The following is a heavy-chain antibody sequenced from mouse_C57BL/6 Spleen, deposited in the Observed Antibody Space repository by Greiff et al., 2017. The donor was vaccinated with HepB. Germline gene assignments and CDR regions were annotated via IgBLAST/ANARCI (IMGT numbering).Heavy chain of an antibody. J-gene: IGHJ2*01. CDR1: GYTFTDYY. V-gene: IGHV1-76*01. CDR2: IYPGSGNT. Sequence: QVQLQQSGAELVRPGASVKLSCKASGYTFTDYYINWVKQRPGQGLEWIARIYPGSGNTYYNEKFKGKATLTAEKSSSTAYMQLSSLTSEDSAVYFCARGGAYWGQGTTLTVSS. CDR3: ARGGAY.